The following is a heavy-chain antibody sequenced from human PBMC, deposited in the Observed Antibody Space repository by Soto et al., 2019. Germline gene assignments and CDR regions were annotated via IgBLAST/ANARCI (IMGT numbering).Heavy chain of an antibody. V-gene: IGHV6-1*01. CDR3: ARDRGSSGWYGEDYYGMDV. CDR2: TYYRSKWYN. CDR1: GDSVSSNSAA. J-gene: IGHJ6*02. Sequence: KQSQTLSLTCAISGDSVSSNSAAWNWIRQSPSRGLEWLGRTYYRSKWYNDYAVSVKSRITINQDTSKNQFSLQLNSVTPEDTAVYYCARDRGSSGWYGEDYYGMDVWGQGTTVTVSS. D-gene: IGHD6-19*01.